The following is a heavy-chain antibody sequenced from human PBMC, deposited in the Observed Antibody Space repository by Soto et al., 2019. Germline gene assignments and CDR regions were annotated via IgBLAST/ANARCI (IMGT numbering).Heavy chain of an antibody. CDR1: GGTFSSYA. CDR2: IIPIFGTA. J-gene: IGHJ6*02. Sequence: SVKVSFKASGGTFSSYAISWVRQAPGQGLEWMGGIIPIFGTANYAQKFQGRVTITADESTSTAYMELSSLRSEDTAVYYCASSEGFWSGYYLQKQRYGMDVWGQGTTVTVSS. CDR3: ASSEGFWSGYYLQKQRYGMDV. V-gene: IGHV1-69*13. D-gene: IGHD3-3*01.